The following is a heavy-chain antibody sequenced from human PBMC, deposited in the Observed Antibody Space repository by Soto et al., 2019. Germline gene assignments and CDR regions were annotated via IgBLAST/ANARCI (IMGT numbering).Heavy chain of an antibody. D-gene: IGHD3-10*01. CDR2: IGTAGDT. Sequence: EVQLVESGGGLVQPGGSLRLSCAASGFTFSSYDMHWVRQATGKGLEWVSAIGTAGDTYYPGSVKGRFTISRENAKNSLYLQMTSLRAEDTAVYYCARGAGPNYYGSSPEPNDYWGQGTLVTVSS. J-gene: IGHJ4*02. CDR3: ARGAGPNYYGSSPEPNDY. CDR1: GFTFSSYD. V-gene: IGHV3-13*01.